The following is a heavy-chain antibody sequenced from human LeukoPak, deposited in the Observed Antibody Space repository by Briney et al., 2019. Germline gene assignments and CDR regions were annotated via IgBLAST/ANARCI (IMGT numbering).Heavy chain of an antibody. CDR1: GFTFDDYA. D-gene: IGHD3-10*01. V-gene: IGHV3-9*03. CDR2: ISWNANSI. CDR3: AKGGSGTFRYYFDY. Sequence: PGGSLRLSCAASGFTFDDYAMHWVRQAPGKGLEWVSGISWNANSIGYADSVKGRFTISRDNAKNSLYLQMNSLRAEDMALYFCAKGGSGTFRYYFDYWGQGALVTVSS. J-gene: IGHJ4*02.